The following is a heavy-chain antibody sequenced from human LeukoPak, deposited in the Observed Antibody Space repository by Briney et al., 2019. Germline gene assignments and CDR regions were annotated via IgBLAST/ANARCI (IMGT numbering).Heavy chain of an antibody. CDR3: ARGAPDGYSYGKYDY. CDR1: VGSISSYS. J-gene: IGHJ4*02. D-gene: IGHD5-18*01. Sequence: SETLSLTCTVSVGSISSYSLTWIRQPPGKALECIGYFSISGSIDYNPSLKSRVTISVDTSKNHFSLKLSSVTAADTAVYYCARGAPDGYSYGKYDYWGQGTLVTVSS. V-gene: IGHV4-4*09. CDR2: FSISGSI.